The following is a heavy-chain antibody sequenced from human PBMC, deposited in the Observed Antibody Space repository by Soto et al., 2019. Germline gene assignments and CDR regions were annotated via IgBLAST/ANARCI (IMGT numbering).Heavy chain of an antibody. Sequence: ASVKVSCKASGYTFTSYGISWVRQAPGQGLEWMGWISAYNGNTNYAQKLQGRVTMTTDTSTSTAYMELRSLRSDDTAVYYCARASGNYDFWSGYNYYYYGMDVWGQGTTVTAP. CDR1: GYTFTSYG. J-gene: IGHJ6*02. CDR2: ISAYNGNT. CDR3: ARASGNYDFWSGYNYYYYGMDV. D-gene: IGHD3-3*01. V-gene: IGHV1-18*01.